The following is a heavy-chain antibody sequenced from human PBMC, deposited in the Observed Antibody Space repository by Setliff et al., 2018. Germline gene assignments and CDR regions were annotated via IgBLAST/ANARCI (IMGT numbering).Heavy chain of an antibody. Sequence: PGGSLRLSCTASGLSYINDWVSWVRQAPGKGLEWLASINPHGSEKYYADSVKGRFTISRDNAKNSLSLQMNSLRAEDTAVYYCARNIGYGLQGYGMDVWGQGTTVTVSS. D-gene: IGHD6-13*01. CDR2: INPHGSEK. CDR3: ARNIGYGLQGYGMDV. CDR1: GLSYINDW. V-gene: IGHV3-7*01. J-gene: IGHJ6*02.